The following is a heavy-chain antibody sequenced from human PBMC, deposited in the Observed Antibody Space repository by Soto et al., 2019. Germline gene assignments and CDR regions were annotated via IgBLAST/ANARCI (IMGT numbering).Heavy chain of an antibody. Sequence: EVQLLASGGGLVQPGGSLRLSCAASGFTFTSYAMSWVRQAPGKGLEWVSAISGSGVITYYADYVKGRITISRDYSKNELYIQMNSLRAEDTALYYCAKDAFGYCSGGSCYYYNMDVWGKGTTVTVSS. D-gene: IGHD2-15*01. CDR3: AKDAFGYCSGGSCYYYNMDV. J-gene: IGHJ6*03. CDR2: ISGSGVIT. V-gene: IGHV3-23*01. CDR1: GFTFTSYA.